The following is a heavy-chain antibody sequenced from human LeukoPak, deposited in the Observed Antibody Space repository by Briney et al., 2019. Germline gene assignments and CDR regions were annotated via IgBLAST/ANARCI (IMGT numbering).Heavy chain of an antibody. V-gene: IGHV3-30*02. CDR3: AKLVDYCEGRTCFTTYFYTDI. CDR2: IRDDGSSE. J-gene: IGHJ6*03. CDR1: GLTFSISR. Sequence: PGGSLRLSCTVSGLTFSISRMHWVRQAPGKGLEWVTFIRDDGSSEHYADSVKGRFTVSRDHSKNTVYLQLNSLTLEDTAVYYCAKLVDYCEGRTCFTTYFYTDIWGKGTTVTVSS. D-gene: IGHD4/OR15-4a*01.